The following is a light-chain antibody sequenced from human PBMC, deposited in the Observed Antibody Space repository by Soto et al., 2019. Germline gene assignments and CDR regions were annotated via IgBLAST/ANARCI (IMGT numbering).Light chain of an antibody. CDR1: QSVGRS. V-gene: IGKV1-5*03. CDR2: RSS. CDR3: QQYNTWEVS. Sequence: DIHLTQSPSTLSASVGDRVTIACRASQSVGRSLAWYQQRPGRAPKLLIFRSSTLAGGVPSRFSGSGVGTEFTLTITSLQPDDFASYYCQQYNTWEVSFGGGTKVDIK. J-gene: IGKJ4*01.